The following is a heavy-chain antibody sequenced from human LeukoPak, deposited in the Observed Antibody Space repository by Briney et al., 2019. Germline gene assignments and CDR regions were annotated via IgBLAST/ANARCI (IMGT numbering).Heavy chain of an antibody. Sequence: GESLKISCKGSGYSFTSYWIGWVRQMPGKGLEWMGIIYPGDSDTRYSPSFQGQVTISADKSISTAYLQWGSLKASDTAMYYCARRWCSSTSCYPGFDYWGQGTLVTVSS. V-gene: IGHV5-51*01. J-gene: IGHJ4*02. D-gene: IGHD2-2*01. CDR3: ARRWCSSTSCYPGFDY. CDR2: IYPGDSDT. CDR1: GYSFTSYW.